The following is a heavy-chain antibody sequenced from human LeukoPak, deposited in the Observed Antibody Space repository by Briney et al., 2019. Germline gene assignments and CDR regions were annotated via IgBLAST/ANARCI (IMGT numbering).Heavy chain of an antibody. CDR2: IRYDGSNK. CDR3: ASDRDYYDSSGYLFDY. V-gene: IGHV3-30*02. Sequence: GGPLRLSCAASGFTFSSYGMHWVRQAPGKGLEWVAFIRYDGSNKYYADSVKGRFTISRDNSKNSLYLQMNSLRAEDTAVYYCASDRDYYDSSGYLFDYWGQGTLVTVSS. CDR1: GFTFSSYG. D-gene: IGHD3-22*01. J-gene: IGHJ4*02.